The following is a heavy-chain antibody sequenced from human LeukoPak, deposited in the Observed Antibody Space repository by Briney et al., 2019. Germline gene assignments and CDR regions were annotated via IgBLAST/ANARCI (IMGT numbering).Heavy chain of an antibody. CDR2: ISDSGGST. J-gene: IGHJ5*02. Sequence: PGGSLRLSCAASGFTFSNYAMSWVRQAPGRGLEWVSAISDSGGSTYYADSVKGRFTISRDNSKNSLYLQMNSLRAEDTAVYYCASHGDYVYNWFDPWGQGTLVTVSS. CDR1: GFTFSNYA. D-gene: IGHD4-17*01. V-gene: IGHV3-23*01. CDR3: ASHGDYVYNWFDP.